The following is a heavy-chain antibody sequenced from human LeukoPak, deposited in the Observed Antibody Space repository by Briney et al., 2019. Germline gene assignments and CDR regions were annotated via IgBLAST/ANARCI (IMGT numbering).Heavy chain of an antibody. V-gene: IGHV3-74*01. J-gene: IGHJ4*02. Sequence: GGSLRLSCAASGFTLSKYWMHWVRHAPGNGLAWVSPIIGDGTTTAYTDSVKGRFTISRDSDKNMLYLQMNSLRVEDTAMYYCASPGDNYAILGLDYWGRGTLVTVS. CDR2: IIGDGTTT. D-gene: IGHD3-9*01. CDR1: GFTLSKYW. CDR3: ASPGDNYAILGLDY.